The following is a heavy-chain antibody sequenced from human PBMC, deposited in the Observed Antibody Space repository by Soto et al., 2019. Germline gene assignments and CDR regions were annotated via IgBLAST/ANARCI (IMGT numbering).Heavy chain of an antibody. J-gene: IGHJ6*02. V-gene: IGHV3-66*01. CDR2: ISSGGST. Sequence: PGGSLRLSCEASGFTVSNNYMNWVRQAPGKGLEWVSFISSGGSTSHADSVKGRFTISRDNSKNTLFLQMNSLRAEDTAVYYCARDAIAVAGRYYYYGMDVWGQGTTVTVPS. CDR1: GFTVSNNY. CDR3: ARDAIAVAGRYYYYGMDV. D-gene: IGHD6-19*01.